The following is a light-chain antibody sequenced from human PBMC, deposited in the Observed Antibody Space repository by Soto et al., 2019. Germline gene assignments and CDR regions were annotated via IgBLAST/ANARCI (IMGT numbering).Light chain of an antibody. V-gene: IGLV2-14*01. CDR1: SSDIGRYSY. CDR3: SSYSTTSSPHVL. CDR2: EVS. J-gene: IGLJ2*01. Sequence: QSALTQPASVSGSPGQSITISCTGTSSDIGRYSYVSWYQQHPGKAPKLIIYEVSFRPSGISTRFSGSKSDNTASLTISGLQAEDEADYFCSSYSTTSSPHVLFGRGNKVTVL.